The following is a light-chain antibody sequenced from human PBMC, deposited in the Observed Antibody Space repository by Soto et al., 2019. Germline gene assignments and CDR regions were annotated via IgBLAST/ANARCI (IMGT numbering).Light chain of an antibody. CDR2: EGS. CDR1: SSDVGGYNF. Sequence: QSVRTQPASVSGSPGQSIAISCTGTSSDVGGYNFVSWYQQHPGKAPKLMIYEGSKRPSGVSNRFSGSKSGNTASLTISGLHAEDAADYYCCSYAGSSYVFGTGTKVTVL. CDR3: CSYAGSSYV. J-gene: IGLJ1*01. V-gene: IGLV2-23*01.